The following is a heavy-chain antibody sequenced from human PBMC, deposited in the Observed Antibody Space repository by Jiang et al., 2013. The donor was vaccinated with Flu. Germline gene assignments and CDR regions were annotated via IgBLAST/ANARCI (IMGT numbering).Heavy chain of an antibody. V-gene: IGHV3-48*03. J-gene: IGHJ3*01. Sequence: SYITSSGDTQHYADSVKGRFTISRDNVKNSLFLYMDSLTVEDTALYYCVRGGTYYYDRSGRYPNDAFDLWGQGTMVSVSS. CDR2: ITSSGDTQ. D-gene: IGHD3-22*01. CDR3: VRGGTYYYDRSGRYPNDAFDL.